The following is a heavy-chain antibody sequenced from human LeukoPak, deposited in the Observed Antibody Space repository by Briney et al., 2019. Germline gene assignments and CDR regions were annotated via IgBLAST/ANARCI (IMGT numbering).Heavy chain of an antibody. CDR1: GYTFTSYG. CDR3: ARDQRYGSGPYYYYYGMDV. D-gene: IGHD3-10*01. V-gene: IGHV1-18*01. Sequence: ASVKVSCKASGYTFTSYGICWVRQAPGQGLEWMGWISAYNGNTNYAQKLQGRVTMTTDTSTSTAYMELRSLRSDDTAVYYCARDQRYGSGPYYYYYGMDVWGQGTTVTVSS. J-gene: IGHJ6*02. CDR2: ISAYNGNT.